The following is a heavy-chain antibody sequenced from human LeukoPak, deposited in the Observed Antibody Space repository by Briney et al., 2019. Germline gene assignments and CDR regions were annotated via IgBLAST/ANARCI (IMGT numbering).Heavy chain of an antibody. CDR1: GFSLSTSGVG. D-gene: IGHD2-15*01. Sequence: SGPTLVKPTQTLTLTCTFSGFSLSTSGVGVGWIRQPPGKALEWLALIYWNDDKRYSPSLKSRLTITKDTSKNQVVLTMTNMDPVDTATYYRTHRLSRRDCSGGSCYATFDYWGQGTLVTVSS. CDR2: IYWNDDK. CDR3: THRLSRRDCSGGSCYATFDY. V-gene: IGHV2-5*01. J-gene: IGHJ4*02.